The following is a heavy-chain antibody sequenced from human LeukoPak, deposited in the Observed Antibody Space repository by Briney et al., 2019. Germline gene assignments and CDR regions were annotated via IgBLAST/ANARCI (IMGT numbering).Heavy chain of an antibody. CDR1: GGSISSYY. CDR3: ARPIAAADTDAFDI. CDR2: IYYSGST. D-gene: IGHD6-13*01. Sequence: TSETLSLTCTVSGGSISSYYWSWIRQPPGKGLEWLGYIYYSGSTNYNPSLKSRVTISVATSKNQFSLKLSSVTAADTAVYYCARPIAAADTDAFDIWGQGTMVTVSS. V-gene: IGHV4-59*08. J-gene: IGHJ3*02.